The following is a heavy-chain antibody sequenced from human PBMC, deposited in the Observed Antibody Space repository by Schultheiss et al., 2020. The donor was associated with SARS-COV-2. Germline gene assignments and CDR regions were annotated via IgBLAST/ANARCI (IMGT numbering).Heavy chain of an antibody. V-gene: IGHV4-39*07. Sequence: SETLSLTCTVSGGSISSSSYYWGWIRQSPGKGLEWIGRIYTSGSTNYNPSLKSRVTISVDTSKNQFSLKLSSVTAADTAVYYCARDRIHWYFDLWGRGTLVTVSS. J-gene: IGHJ2*01. CDR1: GGSISSSSYY. CDR3: ARDRIHWYFDL. CDR2: IYTSGST.